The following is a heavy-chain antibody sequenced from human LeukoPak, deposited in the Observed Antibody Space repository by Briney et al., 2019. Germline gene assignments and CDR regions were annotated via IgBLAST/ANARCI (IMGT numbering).Heavy chain of an antibody. CDR2: INPNSGGT. J-gene: IGHJ4*02. Sequence: ASVKVSCKASGGTFSSYAISWVRQAPGQGLEWMGWINPNSGGTNYAQKFQGRVTMTRDTSISTAYMELSRLRSDDTAVYYRATSRRYYYGSGSYSSPFDYWGQGTLVTVSS. CDR1: GGTFSSYA. V-gene: IGHV1-2*02. D-gene: IGHD3-10*01. CDR3: ATSRRYYYGSGSYSSPFDY.